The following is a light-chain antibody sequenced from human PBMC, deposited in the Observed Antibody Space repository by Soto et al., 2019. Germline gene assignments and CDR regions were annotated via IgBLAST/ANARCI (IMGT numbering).Light chain of an antibody. V-gene: IGKV3-20*01. Sequence: EIVLTQSPGTLSLSPGERATLSCRASQSVSISHLAWYQQKPGQAPRLLIYGASIRATGIPDRLSGSGSGTDFTLTISTLELEEFAVYYCQQYGSTPRVTFGQGTKLESK. CDR2: GAS. J-gene: IGKJ2*01. CDR1: QSVSISH. CDR3: QQYGSTPRVT.